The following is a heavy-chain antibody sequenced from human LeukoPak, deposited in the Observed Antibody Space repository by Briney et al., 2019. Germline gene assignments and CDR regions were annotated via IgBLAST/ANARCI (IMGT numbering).Heavy chain of an antibody. V-gene: IGHV1-8*01. CDR2: MNPNSGNT. CDR1: GYTFTSYD. D-gene: IGHD6-13*01. J-gene: IGHJ6*02. Sequence: GASVTVSFTASGYTFTSYDINWVRQAPGQGLEWMGWMNPNSGNTGYAQKFQGRVTMTRNTSISTAYMELSSLRSEGTAVCYCARSGIAAAGRHRYYYYGMDGGGQGTTVTFS. CDR3: ARSGIAAAGRHRYYYYGMDG.